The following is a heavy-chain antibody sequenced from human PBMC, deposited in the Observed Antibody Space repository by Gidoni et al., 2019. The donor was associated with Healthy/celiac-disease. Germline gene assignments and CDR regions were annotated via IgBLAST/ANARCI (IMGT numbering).Heavy chain of an antibody. CDR1: GFTFSNAW. CDR3: TTSAESRYCSSTSCYVY. D-gene: IGHD2-2*01. CDR2: IKSKTDGGTT. J-gene: IGHJ4*02. V-gene: IGHV3-15*01. Sequence: EVQLVESGGGLVKPAGSLRLSCAASGFTFSNAWMSWVRQAPGKGLEWVGRIKSKTDGGTTDYAAPVKGRFTISRDDSKNTLYLQMNSLKTEDTAVYYCTTSAESRYCSSTSCYVYWGQGTLVTVSS.